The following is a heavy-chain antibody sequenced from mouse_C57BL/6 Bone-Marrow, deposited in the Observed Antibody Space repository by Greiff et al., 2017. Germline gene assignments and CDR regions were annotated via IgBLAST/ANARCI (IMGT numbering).Heavy chain of an antibody. CDR2: IHPNSGST. CDR3: AAIYYYGSNGY. CDR1: GYTFTSYW. Sequence: QVQLQQPGAELVKPGASVKLSCKASGYTFTSYWMHWVKQRPGQGLEWIGMIHPNSGSTNYNEKFKSKATLTVDKSSSTAYMQLSSLTSEDSAVYYCAAIYYYGSNGYWGQGTTLAVSS. J-gene: IGHJ2*01. D-gene: IGHD1-1*01. V-gene: IGHV1-64*01.